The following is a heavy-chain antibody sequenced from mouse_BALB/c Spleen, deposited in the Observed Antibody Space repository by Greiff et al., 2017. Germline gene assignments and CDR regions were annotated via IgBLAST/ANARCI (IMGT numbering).Heavy chain of an antibody. CDR2: IRNKANGYTT. CDR1: GFTFTDYY. D-gene: IGHD1-1*01. CDR3: ARAYYGSSYGYFDV. V-gene: IGHV7-3*02. Sequence: EVQGVESGGGLVQPGGSLRLSCATSGFTFTDYYMSWVRQPPGKALEWLGFIRNKANGYTTEYSASVKGRFTISRDNSQSILYLQMNTLRAEDSATYYCARAYYGSSYGYFDVWGAGTTVTVSS. J-gene: IGHJ1*01.